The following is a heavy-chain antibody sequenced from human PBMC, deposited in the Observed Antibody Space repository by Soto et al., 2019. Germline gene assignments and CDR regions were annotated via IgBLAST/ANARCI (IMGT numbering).Heavy chain of an antibody. CDR1: GFTFSSYA. J-gene: IGHJ4*02. CDR3: AKFFGGRRWLRFFFFDY. CDR2: ISGSGGST. V-gene: IGHV3-23*01. D-gene: IGHD3-3*01. Sequence: GGSLRLSCAASGFTFSSYAMSWVRQAPGKGLEWVSAISGSGGSTYYADSVKGRFTISRDNSKNTLYLQMNSLRAEDTAVYYCAKFFGGRRWLRFFFFDYWGQGTLVTVSS.